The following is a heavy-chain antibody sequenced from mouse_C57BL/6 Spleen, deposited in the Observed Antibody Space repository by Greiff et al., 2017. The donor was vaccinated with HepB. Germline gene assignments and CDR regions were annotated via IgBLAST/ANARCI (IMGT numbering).Heavy chain of an antibody. Sequence: QLQQPGAELVRPGSSVKLSCKASGYTFTSYWMHWVKQRPIQGLEWIGNIDPSDSETHYNQKFKDKATLTVDKSSSTAYMQLSSLTSEDSAVYYCARGQLRLRRFDYWGQGTTLTVSS. CDR1: GYTFTSYW. CDR3: ARGQLRLRRFDY. CDR2: IDPSDSET. D-gene: IGHD3-2*02. V-gene: IGHV1-52*01. J-gene: IGHJ2*01.